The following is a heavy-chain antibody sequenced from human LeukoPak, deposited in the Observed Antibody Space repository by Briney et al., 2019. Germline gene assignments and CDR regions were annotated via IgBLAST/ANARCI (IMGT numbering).Heavy chain of an antibody. J-gene: IGHJ4*02. CDR1: GFTFSSYS. CDR3: ARDFEFGSAAGTPN. D-gene: IGHD6-13*01. V-gene: IGHV3-21*01. CDR2: ISSSSSYI. Sequence: GGSLRLSCAASGFTFSSYSMNWVRQAPGKGLEWVSSISSSSSYIYYADSVKGRFTIFRDNAKNSLYLQMNSLRAEDTAVYYCARDFEFGSAAGTPNWGQGTLVTVSS.